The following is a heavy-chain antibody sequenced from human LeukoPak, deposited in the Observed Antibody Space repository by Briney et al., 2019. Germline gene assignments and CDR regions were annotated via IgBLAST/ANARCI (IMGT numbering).Heavy chain of an antibody. Sequence: GGSLRLSCAASGFTLSSYSMNWVRQAPGKGLEWVANIKEDGSGKYYVDSVKGRFTISRDNAKNSLYLQMNSLGAEDTAVYYCARDSSRSSGSSNDYWGQGTLVTVSS. J-gene: IGHJ4*02. D-gene: IGHD3-10*01. CDR1: GFTLSSYS. CDR3: ARDSSRSSGSSNDY. CDR2: IKEDGSGK. V-gene: IGHV3-7*04.